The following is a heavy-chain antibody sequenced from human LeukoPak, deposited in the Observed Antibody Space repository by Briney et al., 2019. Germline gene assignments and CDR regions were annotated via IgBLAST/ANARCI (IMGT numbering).Heavy chain of an antibody. V-gene: IGHV3-21*01. Sequence: GGSLRLSCAASGFTFSSYSMNWVRQAPGKGLEWVSSISSSSYIYYADSVKGRFTISRDNAKNSLYLQMNSLRAEDTAVYYCARAPYDILTGYREDDAFDIWGQGTMVTVSS. D-gene: IGHD3-9*01. CDR1: GFTFSSYS. J-gene: IGHJ3*02. CDR3: ARAPYDILTGYREDDAFDI. CDR2: ISSSSYI.